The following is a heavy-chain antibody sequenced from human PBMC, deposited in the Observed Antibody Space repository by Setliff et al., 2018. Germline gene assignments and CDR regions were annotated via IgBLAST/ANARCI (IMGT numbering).Heavy chain of an antibody. D-gene: IGHD6-13*01. CDR1: GYNFKTYA. CDR3: ALEEYTSRWTKRFDP. Sequence: ASVKVSCKASGYNFKTYAISWVRQAPGQGLEWMGGIIPMFGTNYAQKFQGRVTTTIDTSTNTAYMELRSLRSDDTAVYYCALEEYTSRWTKRFDPWGQGTLVTVSS. J-gene: IGHJ5*02. V-gene: IGHV1-18*01. CDR2: IIPMFGT.